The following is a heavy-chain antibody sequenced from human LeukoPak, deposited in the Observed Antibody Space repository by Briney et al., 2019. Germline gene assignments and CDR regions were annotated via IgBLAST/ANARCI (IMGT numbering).Heavy chain of an antibody. CDR2: LKQDGSEK. CDR3: ARGRLMGSGLPAIDY. D-gene: IGHD3-10*01. J-gene: IGHJ4*02. V-gene: IGHV3-7*01. Sequence: GGSLRLSCVASGFTFSTYWMSWVRQAPGKGLEWVANLKQDGSEKYYVDSVKGRFTISRDNAKNSLYLQMDSLRVVDTAVYYCARGRLMGSGLPAIDYWGQGTLVTVSS. CDR1: GFTFSTYW.